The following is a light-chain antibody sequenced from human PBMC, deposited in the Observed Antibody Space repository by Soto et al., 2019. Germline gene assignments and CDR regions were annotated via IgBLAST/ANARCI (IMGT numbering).Light chain of an antibody. Sequence: AVQLTQSPSSLSASVGDRVTITCRASQGISTDLGWYQQKPGKAPKVLIFGASNLQSGVPSRFSGSGSGTDFTLTISSLQPEDLGTYYCLQDYSYPRTFGQGTKVEIK. V-gene: IGKV1-6*01. J-gene: IGKJ1*01. CDR3: LQDYSYPRT. CDR1: QGISTD. CDR2: GAS.